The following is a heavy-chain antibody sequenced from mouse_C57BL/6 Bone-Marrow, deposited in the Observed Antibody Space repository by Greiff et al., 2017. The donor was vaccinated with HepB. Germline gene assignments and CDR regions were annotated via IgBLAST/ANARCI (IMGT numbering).Heavy chain of an antibody. V-gene: IGHV1-55*01. Sequence: QVQLQQPGAELVKPGASVKMSCKASGYTFTSYWITWVKQRPGQGLEWIGDIYPGSGSTNYNEKFKSKATLTVDTSSSTAYMQLSSLTSEDSAVYYCAPVGLLRSYAMDYWGQGTSVTVSS. J-gene: IGHJ4*01. CDR3: APVGLLRSYAMDY. D-gene: IGHD1-1*01. CDR1: GYTFTSYW. CDR2: IYPGSGST.